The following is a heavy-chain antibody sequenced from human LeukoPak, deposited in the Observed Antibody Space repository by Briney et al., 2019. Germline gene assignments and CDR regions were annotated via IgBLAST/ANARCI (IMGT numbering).Heavy chain of an antibody. CDR2: LNPSGGST. J-gene: IGHJ6*03. Sequence: GASVKVSCKASGYTFTSYYMHWVRQAPGQGLEWMGILNPSGGSTSYEQKFQGRVTMTRDTSTSTVYMEPSSLRSEDTAVYYCARNSGAAKGYYYYYMDVWGKGTTVTVSS. D-gene: IGHD2-21*01. CDR1: GYTFTSYY. V-gene: IGHV1-46*01. CDR3: ARNSGAAKGYYYYYMDV.